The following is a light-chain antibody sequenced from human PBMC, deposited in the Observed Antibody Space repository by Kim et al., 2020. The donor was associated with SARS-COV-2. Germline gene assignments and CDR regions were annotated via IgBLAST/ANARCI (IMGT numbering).Light chain of an antibody. Sequence: QSALTQPPSVSGSPGQSVTISCTGTSSDVGSYNRVSWYQQPPGTAPKLMIYEVSNRPSGVPDRFSGSKSGNTASLTISGLQAEDEADYYCSSYTSSSTRVFGTGTKVNVL. V-gene: IGLV2-18*02. CDR2: EVS. CDR3: SSYTSSSTRV. CDR1: SSDVGSYNR. J-gene: IGLJ1*01.